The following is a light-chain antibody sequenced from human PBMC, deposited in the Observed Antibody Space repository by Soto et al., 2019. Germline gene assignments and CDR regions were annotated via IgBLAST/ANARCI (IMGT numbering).Light chain of an antibody. CDR3: QQYNSFPWT. J-gene: IGKJ1*01. CDR2: DAS. V-gene: IGKV1-33*01. CDR1: QDIRNN. Sequence: DIQMTQSPSSLSTSVGDSVAITCQASQDIRNNLNWYQQKQGKAPKPLIYDASNLETGVPSRFSGSGSGTDFTLTISSLQPDDFVTYYCQQYNSFPWTFGQGTKVEIK.